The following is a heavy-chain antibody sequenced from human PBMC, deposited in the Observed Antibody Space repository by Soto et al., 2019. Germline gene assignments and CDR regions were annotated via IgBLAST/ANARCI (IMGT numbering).Heavy chain of an antibody. CDR2: IYYSGGT. V-gene: IGHV4-39*01. D-gene: IGHD3-3*01. J-gene: IGHJ4*02. Sequence: SETLSLTCTVSGGSISSSSYYWGWIRQPPGKGLEWIGSIYYSGGTYYNPSLKSRVTISVDTSKNQFSLKLSSVTAADTAVYYCARQGLYWGFFESPREEIGYWGQGTLVTVSS. CDR1: GGSISSSSYY. CDR3: ARQGLYWGFFESPREEIGY.